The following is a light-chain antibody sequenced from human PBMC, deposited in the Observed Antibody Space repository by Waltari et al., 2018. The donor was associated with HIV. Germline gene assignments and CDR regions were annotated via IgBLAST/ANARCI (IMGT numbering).Light chain of an antibody. Sequence: QSVLTQPPSASGTPGQRVTISCSGSNSNVGTNTVNWYQHIPGTAPQLLIYSNNRRPSGVPDRFSGSKSGASASLAISGLQSEDEADYFCAAWDDSLNGHVVFGGGTKLTVL. CDR3: AAWDDSLNGHVV. CDR2: SNN. CDR1: NSNVGTNT. J-gene: IGLJ2*01. V-gene: IGLV1-44*01.